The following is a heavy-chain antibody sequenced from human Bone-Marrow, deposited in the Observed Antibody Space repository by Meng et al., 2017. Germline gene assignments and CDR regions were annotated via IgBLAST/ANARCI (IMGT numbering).Heavy chain of an antibody. J-gene: IGHJ4*02. V-gene: IGHV4-39*07. CDR2: IYYSGST. CDR1: GGSISSSSYY. Sequence: SETLSLTCTVSGGSISSSSYYWGWIRQPPGKGLDWIGSIYYSGSTYYNPSLKSRVTISVDTSKNQFSLKLSSVTAEDTAVYYCARDPFPSFDYWGQGTLVTVSS. CDR3: ARDPFPSFDY. D-gene: IGHD3-3*02.